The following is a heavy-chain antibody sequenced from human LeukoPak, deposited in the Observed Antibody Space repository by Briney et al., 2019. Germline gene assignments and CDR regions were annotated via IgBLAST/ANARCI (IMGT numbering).Heavy chain of an antibody. Sequence: PGRSLTLSCAASGFTFSSYCMHWVRQAPGKGLEWVAVISYDGSNKYYADSVKGRFTISRDNSKNTLYLQMNSLRAEDTAVYYCAKDSGGVFSHGMDVWGQGTTVTVSS. CDR1: GFTFSSYC. D-gene: IGHD5/OR15-5a*01. CDR3: AKDSGGVFSHGMDV. J-gene: IGHJ6*02. V-gene: IGHV3-30*18. CDR2: ISYDGSNK.